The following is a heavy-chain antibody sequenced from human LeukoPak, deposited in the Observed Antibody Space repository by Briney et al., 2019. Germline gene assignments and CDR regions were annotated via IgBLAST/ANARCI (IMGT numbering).Heavy chain of an antibody. Sequence: SETLSLTCTVSGGSISSSSYYWGWIRQPPGKGLEWIGSIYYSGSTYYNPSLKSRVTISVDTSKNQFSLKLSSVTAADTAVYYCAGREAILFNWFDPWGQGTLVTVSS. J-gene: IGHJ5*02. CDR1: GGSISSSSYY. CDR2: IYYSGST. CDR3: AGREAILFNWFDP. V-gene: IGHV4-39*01. D-gene: IGHD2-15*01.